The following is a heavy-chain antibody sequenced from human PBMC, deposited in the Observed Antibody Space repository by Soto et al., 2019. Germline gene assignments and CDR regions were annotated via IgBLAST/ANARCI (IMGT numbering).Heavy chain of an antibody. V-gene: IGHV3-11*06. J-gene: IGHJ5*02. Sequence: PGGSLRVSCAASGFTFSYYFMSWIRQSPGKGLEWVSFISGSSDNIKYADSVKGRFTISRDNAKNSLYLQMNSLRAEDTAVYYCVRDSARIVVVPRVDGDNWLDPWGQGTLVTV. CDR1: GFTFSYYF. CDR3: VRDSARIVVVPRVDGDNWLDP. D-gene: IGHD2-2*01. CDR2: ISGSSDNI.